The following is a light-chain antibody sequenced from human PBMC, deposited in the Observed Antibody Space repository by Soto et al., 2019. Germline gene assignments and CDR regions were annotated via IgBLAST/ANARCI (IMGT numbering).Light chain of an antibody. Sequence: QSVLTQPPSTSGTPGQRVTIYCSGNSCNVGSNDVYWYQHVPGAAPNLLIYRNNRRPSGVPDRFSGSKSGSAVSLAISGLRSEDEADYYCASWDDTLSGPVFGGGTKLTVL. CDR1: SCNVGSND. CDR2: RNN. CDR3: ASWDDTLSGPV. J-gene: IGLJ3*02. V-gene: IGLV1-47*01.